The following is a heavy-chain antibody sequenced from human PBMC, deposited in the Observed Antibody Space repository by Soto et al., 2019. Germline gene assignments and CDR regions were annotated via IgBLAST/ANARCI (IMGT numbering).Heavy chain of an antibody. V-gene: IGHV4-34*01. CDR1: GGSFSGYY. CDR3: ARDIVVVPAAITGFYYYGMDV. CDR2: INHSGST. Sequence: PSETLSLTCAVYGGSFSGYYWSWIRQPPGKGLEWIGEINHSGSTNYNPSLKSRVTISVDTSKHQLSLKLSSVTAADTAVYYCARDIVVVPAAITGFYYYGMDVWGQGTTVTVSS. J-gene: IGHJ6*02. D-gene: IGHD2-2*02.